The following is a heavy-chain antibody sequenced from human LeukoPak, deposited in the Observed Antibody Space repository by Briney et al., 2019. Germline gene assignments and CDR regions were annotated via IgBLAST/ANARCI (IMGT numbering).Heavy chain of an antibody. D-gene: IGHD1-20*01. CDR2: IYTSGST. CDR1: GGSISSYY. Sequence: PSETLSLTCTVSGGSISSYYWSWIRQPAGKELEWIGRIYTSGSTNYNPSLKSRVTMSVDTSKNQFSLKLSSVTAADTAVYYCAGRRITGTTYYFDYWGQGTLVTVSS. J-gene: IGHJ4*02. CDR3: AGRRITGTTYYFDY. V-gene: IGHV4-4*07.